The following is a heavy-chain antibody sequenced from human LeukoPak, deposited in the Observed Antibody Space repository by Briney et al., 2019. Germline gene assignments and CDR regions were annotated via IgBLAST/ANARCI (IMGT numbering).Heavy chain of an antibody. D-gene: IGHD6-19*01. J-gene: IGHJ4*02. CDR2: IYVSGST. CDR1: GGSVSSGTYY. CDR3: ARGRGIAVAAHFDY. Sequence: SQTLSLTCTVSGGSVSSGTYYWSWLRQPAGKGLEWIGRIYVSGSTNYNPSLKSRVTISVDTSKNQFSLKLSSVTAADTAVYYCARGRGIAVAAHFDYWGQGTLVTVSS. V-gene: IGHV4-61*02.